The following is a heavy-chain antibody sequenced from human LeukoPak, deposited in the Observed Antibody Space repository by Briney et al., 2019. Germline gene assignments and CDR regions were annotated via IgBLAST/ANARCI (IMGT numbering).Heavy chain of an antibody. J-gene: IGHJ4*02. D-gene: IGHD6-13*01. Sequence: SETLSLTCTVSGGSISSYYWSWIRQPPVKGLEWIGYIYYSGSTNYNPSLKSRVTISVDTSKNQFSLKLSSVTAADTAVYYCATKGYSSSWYSFDYWGQGTLVTVSS. CDR2: IYYSGST. CDR3: ATKGYSSSWYSFDY. V-gene: IGHV4-59*08. CDR1: GGSISSYY.